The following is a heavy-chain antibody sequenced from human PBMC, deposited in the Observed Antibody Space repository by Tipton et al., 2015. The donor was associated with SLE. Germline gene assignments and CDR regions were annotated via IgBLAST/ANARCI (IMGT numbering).Heavy chain of an antibody. D-gene: IGHD2-2*01. CDR2: IYHGGST. Sequence: TLSLTCAVSGGPISSSNWWSWVRQPPGKGLEWIGEIYHGGSTNYNPSLKSRVTISVDKSKNQFSLKLSSVTAADTAVYYCASRGSSSPCMDVWGKGTTVTVSS. CDR1: GGPISSSNW. J-gene: IGHJ6*04. V-gene: IGHV4-4*02. CDR3: ASRGSSSPCMDV.